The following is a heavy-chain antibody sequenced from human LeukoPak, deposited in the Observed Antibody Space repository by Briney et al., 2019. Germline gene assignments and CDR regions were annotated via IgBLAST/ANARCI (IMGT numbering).Heavy chain of an antibody. CDR2: IYYSGST. CDR1: GGSVSSGSYY. D-gene: IGHD3-10*01. CDR3: VRSLGSGSSTNLAVDY. Sequence: SETLSLTCTVPGGSVSSGSYYWSWIRQPPGKGLEWIGYIYYSGSTNYNPSLKSQVTISVDTSKNQFSLKLSSVTAADTAVYYCVRSLGSGSSTNLAVDYWGQGTLVTVSS. J-gene: IGHJ4*02. V-gene: IGHV4-61*01.